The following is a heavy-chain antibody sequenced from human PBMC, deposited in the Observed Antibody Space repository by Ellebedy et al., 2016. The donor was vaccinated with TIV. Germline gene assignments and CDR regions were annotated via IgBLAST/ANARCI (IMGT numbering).Heavy chain of an antibody. D-gene: IGHD3-10*01. CDR2: INAGNGNT. Sequence: ASVKVSCKASGYTLTNYGIHWVRQAPGQTLEWLGRINAGNGNTKYSQNFQGRVTMTRNTSISTAYMELSSLRSEDTAVYYCARGFREIDYYYYYMDVWGKGTTVTVSS. V-gene: IGHV1-3*01. CDR1: GYTLTNYG. J-gene: IGHJ6*03. CDR3: ARGFREIDYYYYYMDV.